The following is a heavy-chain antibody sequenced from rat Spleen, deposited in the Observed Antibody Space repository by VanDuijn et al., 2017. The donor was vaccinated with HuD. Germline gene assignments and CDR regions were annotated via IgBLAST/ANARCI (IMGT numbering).Heavy chain of an antibody. D-gene: IGHD2-1*01. J-gene: IGHJ2*01. CDR1: GFTFSGYW. V-gene: IGHV5-31*01. CDR3: ARSTYDYFDY. Sequence: EVQLVETGGDLVQPGRSLKLSCVASGFTFSGYWMYWLRQAPGKGLEWVASITNTGGSTFYPDSVKGRFTISRDNAKTTLYLQMNSLRTEDTATYYCARSTYDYFDYWGQGVMLTVSS. CDR2: ITNTGGST.